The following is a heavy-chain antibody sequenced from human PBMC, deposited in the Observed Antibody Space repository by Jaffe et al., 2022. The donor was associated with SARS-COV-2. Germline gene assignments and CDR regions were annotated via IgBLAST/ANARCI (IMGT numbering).Heavy chain of an antibody. V-gene: IGHV1-69*01. CDR3: AGNRDYSDSSGYRRSFDY. CDR1: GGTFSGYA. D-gene: IGHD3-22*01. J-gene: IGHJ4*02. Sequence: QVQLVQSGAEVKKPGSSVKVSCKASGGTFSGYAISWVRQAPGQGLEWMGGIIPIFGTANYAQKFQGRVTITADESTSTAYMELSSLRSEDTAVYYCAGNRDYSDSSGYRRSFDYWGQGTLVTVSS. CDR2: IIPIFGTA.